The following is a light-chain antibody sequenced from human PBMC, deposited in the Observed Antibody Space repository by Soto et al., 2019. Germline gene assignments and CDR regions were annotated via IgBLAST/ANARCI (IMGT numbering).Light chain of an antibody. J-gene: IGKJ4*01. CDR2: KAS. CDR1: QSISSW. Sequence: DIQMTQSPSTLSASVGDRVTITCRASQSISSWLAWYQQKPGKAPKLLMYKASNLESGVPSRFSGSGSGTELSLTISSLQHDAFATYHCQQYNDYPLTFGGGTKVEIK. CDR3: QQYNDYPLT. V-gene: IGKV1-5*03.